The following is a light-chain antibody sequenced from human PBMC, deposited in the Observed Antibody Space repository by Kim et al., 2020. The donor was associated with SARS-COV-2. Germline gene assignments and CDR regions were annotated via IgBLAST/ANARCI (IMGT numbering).Light chain of an antibody. J-gene: IGKJ2*01. CDR3: QQYMNWPPYT. Sequence: VAPGESPSLPGRASRSVGSNLAWYQHKPGQAPRLLIFDTSKRATGVPARFSGSGSGTLFTLTISDLQSEDFAFYYCQQYMNWPPYTFGQGTKLEI. CDR1: RSVGSN. V-gene: IGKV3-15*01. CDR2: DTS.